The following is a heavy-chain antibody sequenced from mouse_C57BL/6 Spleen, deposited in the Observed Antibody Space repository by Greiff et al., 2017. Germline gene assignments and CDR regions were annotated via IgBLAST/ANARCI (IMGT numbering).Heavy chain of an antibody. CDR1: GYTFTSYW. Sequence: QVQLQQPGAELVMPGASVKLSCKASGYTFTSYWMHWVKQRPGQGLEWIGEIDPSDSYTNYNQKFKGKSTLTVDKSSSTAYRQLSSLTSEDSAVYYCARGGNYGRVWFAYWGQGTLVTVSA. V-gene: IGHV1-69*01. CDR3: ARGGNYGRVWFAY. J-gene: IGHJ3*01. D-gene: IGHD2-1*01. CDR2: IDPSDSYT.